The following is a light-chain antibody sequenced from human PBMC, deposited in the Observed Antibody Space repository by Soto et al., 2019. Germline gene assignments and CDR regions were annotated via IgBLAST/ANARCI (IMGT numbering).Light chain of an antibody. V-gene: IGKV2-30*01. CDR3: MQGTHWPIT. Sequence: DVVMTQSPLSLPVTLGQPASISCGSSRSLVYSDGNTYLNWFQQRPGQSPRRLIYKVSNRDSGVPDRFSGSGSGTDFTLKISRVEAEDVGVYYCMQGTHWPITFGQGTRLEIK. CDR2: KVS. J-gene: IGKJ5*01. CDR1: RSLVYSDGNTY.